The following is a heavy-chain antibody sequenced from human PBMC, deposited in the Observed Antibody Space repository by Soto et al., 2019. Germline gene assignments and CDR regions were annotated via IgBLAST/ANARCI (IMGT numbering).Heavy chain of an antibody. CDR2: ISTSSSYI. Sequence: PGGSLRLSCAASGFTFINYSMNWVRQAPGKGLEWVSSISTSSSYIYYTDSLKGRFTISRDNARNSLYLQMNSLRAEDTAVYYCARQKYGTLGASDSLGQGTLVT. J-gene: IGHJ5*01. CDR3: ARQKYGTLGASDS. V-gene: IGHV3-21*01. CDR1: GFTFINYS. D-gene: IGHD3-16*01.